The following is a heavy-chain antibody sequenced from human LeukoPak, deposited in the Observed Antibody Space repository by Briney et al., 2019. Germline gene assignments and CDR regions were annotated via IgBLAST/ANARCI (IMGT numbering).Heavy chain of an antibody. CDR3: ATEGALGKYSSFDY. CDR2: ISSDGSST. V-gene: IGHV3-74*01. D-gene: IGHD5-18*01. Sequence: GGSLRLSCAASGFTLSNYWMHWVREAPGKGLVWVSCISSDGSSTIYAASVKGRFTISRDTAINTLYLQMNSLRAEDTAVYYCATEGALGKYSSFDYWGQGTLVTVSS. CDR1: GFTLSNYW. J-gene: IGHJ4*02.